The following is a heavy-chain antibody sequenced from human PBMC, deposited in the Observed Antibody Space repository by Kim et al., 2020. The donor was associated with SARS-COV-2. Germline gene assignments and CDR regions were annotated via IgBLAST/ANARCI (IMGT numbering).Heavy chain of an antibody. J-gene: IGHJ4*02. CDR2: IYYSGST. Sequence: SETLSLTCTVSGGSISSGGYYWSWIRQHPGKGLEWIGYIYYSGSTYYNPSLKSRVTISVDTSKNQFSLKLSSVTAADTAVYYCARDQYYYDSSGYYNPKGFDYWGQGTLVTVSS. V-gene: IGHV4-31*03. CDR1: GGSISSGGYY. D-gene: IGHD3-22*01. CDR3: ARDQYYYDSSGYYNPKGFDY.